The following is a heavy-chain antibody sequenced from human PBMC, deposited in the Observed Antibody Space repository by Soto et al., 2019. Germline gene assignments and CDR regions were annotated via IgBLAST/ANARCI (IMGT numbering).Heavy chain of an antibody. D-gene: IGHD3-3*01. V-gene: IGHV4-4*02. Sequence: SETLSLTCAVSGGSISSSNWWSWVRQPPGKGLEWIGKIYPSGTTKYNPSLRSRVTISLDKSNNQFSLRLSSVTAADTAVYYCARAGGGFLGWPPDYWGQGTLVTVSS. CDR3: ARAGGGFLGWPPDY. CDR2: IYPSGTT. CDR1: GGSISSSNW. J-gene: IGHJ4*02.